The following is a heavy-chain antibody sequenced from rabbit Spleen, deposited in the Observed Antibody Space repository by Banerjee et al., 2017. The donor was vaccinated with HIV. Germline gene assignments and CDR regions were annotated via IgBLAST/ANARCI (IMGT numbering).Heavy chain of an antibody. Sequence: EESGGDLVKPEGSLTLTCTASGFTLSSSGWICWVRQAPGKGLEWIACIGNGGAYYASGTKGRFTISKTSSTTVTLQMTSLTAADTATYFCARGDFDDGYGLWGQGTLVTVS. J-gene: IGHJ3*01. CDR3: ARGDFDDGYGL. CDR2: IGNGGA. V-gene: IGHV1S45*01. D-gene: IGHD6-1*01. CDR1: GFTLSSSGW.